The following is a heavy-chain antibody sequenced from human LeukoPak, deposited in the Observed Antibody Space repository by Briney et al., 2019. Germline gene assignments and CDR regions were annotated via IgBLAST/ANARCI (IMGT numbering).Heavy chain of an antibody. D-gene: IGHD4-17*01. V-gene: IGHV4-59*01. J-gene: IGHJ5*02. CDR2: VYYSGST. Sequence: SETLSLTCTVSGGSISSYYWSWIRQPPGKGLEWIEYVYYSGSTNYNPSLKSRVTISVDTSKNQFSLKLSSVTAADTAVYYCARDLGDYAPHNWFDPWGQGTLVTVSS. CDR3: ARDLGDYAPHNWFDP. CDR1: GGSISSYY.